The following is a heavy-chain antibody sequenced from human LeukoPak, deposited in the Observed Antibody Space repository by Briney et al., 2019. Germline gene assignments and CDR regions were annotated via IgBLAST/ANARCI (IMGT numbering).Heavy chain of an antibody. CDR1: GFTFSSYA. D-gene: IGHD1-26*01. J-gene: IGHJ4*02. V-gene: IGHV3-23*01. Sequence: GGSLRLSCAASGFTFSSYAMSWVRQAPGKGLKWVSTISGSGGSTYYADSVKGRFTISRDNSKNSLYLQMSSLRAEDTALYYCAKVVGATTRGYFDYWGQGTLVTVSS. CDR2: ISGSGGST. CDR3: AKVVGATTRGYFDY.